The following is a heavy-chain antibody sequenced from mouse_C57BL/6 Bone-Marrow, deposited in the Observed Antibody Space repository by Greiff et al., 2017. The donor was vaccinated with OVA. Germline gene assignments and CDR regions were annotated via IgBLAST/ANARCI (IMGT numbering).Heavy chain of an antibody. CDR2: IYPGGGYT. CDR1: GYTFTNYW. J-gene: IGHJ3*01. CDR3: AYYDYDEGAAWFAY. V-gene: IGHV1-63*01. Sequence: VQLQQSGAELVRPGTSVKMSCKASGYTFTNYWIGWAKQRPGHGLEWIGDIYPGGGYTNYNEKFKGKATLTADKSSSTAYMQFSSLTSEDSSIYYGAYYDYDEGAAWFAYWGQGTLVTVSA. D-gene: IGHD2-4*01.